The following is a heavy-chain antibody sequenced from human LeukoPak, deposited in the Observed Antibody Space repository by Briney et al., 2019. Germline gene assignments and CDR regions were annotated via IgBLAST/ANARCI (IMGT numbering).Heavy chain of an antibody. V-gene: IGHV4-39*01. Sequence: SETLSLLCSVSGGSTSSSTYYWDWIRQPPGKGLEWIGNIYDSGSTYYKPSLKSRVTISVDTSKSQFSLKLNSVTAADTAVYYCATHRRSGSGGSENAFEIWGQGTMVTVSS. CDR3: ATHRRSGSGGSENAFEI. D-gene: IGHD5-12*01. J-gene: IGHJ3*02. CDR2: IYDSGST. CDR1: GGSTSSSTYY.